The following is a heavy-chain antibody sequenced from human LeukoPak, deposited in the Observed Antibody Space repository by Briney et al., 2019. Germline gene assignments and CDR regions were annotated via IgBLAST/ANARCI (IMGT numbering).Heavy chain of an antibody. V-gene: IGHV4-59*08. CDR1: GGSISSYY. CDR2: IYYSGST. D-gene: IGHD3-3*01. J-gene: IGHJ4*02. CDR3: ARSSQETNFFRVIDY. Sequence: KPSETLSLTCTVSGGSISSYYWSWIRQPPGKGLEWIGYIYYSGSTNYNPSLKSRVTISKDPSKNQFSLRLTSVTAADTAVYYCARSSQETNFFRVIDYWGQGTLVTVSS.